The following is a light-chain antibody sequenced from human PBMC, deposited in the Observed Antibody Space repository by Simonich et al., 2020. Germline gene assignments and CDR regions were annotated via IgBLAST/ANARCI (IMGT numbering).Light chain of an antibody. J-gene: IGLJ3*02. V-gene: IGLV3-10*01. Sequence: SYELTQPPSVSVSPGQTARITCSRDALPKTYVYWYHQKSGQAPLLVIYEDSKRPSGIPERFSGSSSGTMATLTISGAQVEDEADYYCYSTDSSGNRVFGGGTKLTVL. CDR1: ALPKTY. CDR3: YSTDSSGNRV. CDR2: EDS.